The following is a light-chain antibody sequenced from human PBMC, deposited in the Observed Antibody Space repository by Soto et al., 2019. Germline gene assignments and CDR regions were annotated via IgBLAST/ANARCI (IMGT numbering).Light chain of an antibody. CDR2: AAS. V-gene: IGKV1-6*01. CDR3: LHDYNYPRT. Sequence: AIQMTQSPSSLSASVGDRVTITCRASQGINNELGWYQQKPGKAPKLLIYAASNLHSGVPSRFSGSGSGTDFALTISSLQPEDFATYFCLHDYNYPRTFGQGTKVE. CDR1: QGINNE. J-gene: IGKJ1*01.